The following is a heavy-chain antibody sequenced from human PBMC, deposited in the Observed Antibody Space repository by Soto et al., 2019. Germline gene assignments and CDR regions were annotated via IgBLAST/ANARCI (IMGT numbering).Heavy chain of an antibody. J-gene: IGHJ6*02. V-gene: IGHV3-33*01. CDR3: ARAWYSYASGGENGRGV. CDR2: IWYDGSDK. Sequence: QVQLVESGGGVVQPGRSLRLSCAASGFTFSSFGMHWVRQAPGKGLEWVSVIWYDGSDKYYVDSVKGRFTVSRDNSKNTLYLQMHCLGAKDRAVYYCARAWYSYASGGENGRGVWGQGSTVTVSS. D-gene: IGHD3-10*01. CDR1: GFTFSSFG.